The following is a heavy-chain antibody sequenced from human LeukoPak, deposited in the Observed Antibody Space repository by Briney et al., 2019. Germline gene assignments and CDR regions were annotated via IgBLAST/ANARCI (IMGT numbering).Heavy chain of an antibody. CDR2: INPSGGDT. CDR1: GYTFTSYY. CDR3: AREVMDNLRFDY. V-gene: IGHV1-46*01. J-gene: IGHJ4*02. D-gene: IGHD1-14*01. Sequence: PGASVKVSCKASGYTFTSYYMHWVRQAPGQGLKWMGIINPSGGDTSYAQKFQGRLTMTRDTSTNTVYMELTSLRSEDTAVYYCAREVMDNLRFDYWGQGTLVTVSS.